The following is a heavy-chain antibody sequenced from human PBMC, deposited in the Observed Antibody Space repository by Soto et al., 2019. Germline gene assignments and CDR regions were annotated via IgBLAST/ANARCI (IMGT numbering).Heavy chain of an antibody. J-gene: IGHJ4*02. CDR1: GYTFTHYY. Sequence: QVQLVQSGAEVKKPGASVKVSCKASGYTFTHYYIHWVRPAPGQGLEWMGIINPNGGSTTYAQKFRAGFTVTRDTSTSTVYMELSSLRSEGSAVYYSATSVNSAMAFDYWGQGTLVTVSS. D-gene: IGHD5-18*01. CDR2: INPNGGST. CDR3: ATSVNSAMAFDY. V-gene: IGHV1-46*01.